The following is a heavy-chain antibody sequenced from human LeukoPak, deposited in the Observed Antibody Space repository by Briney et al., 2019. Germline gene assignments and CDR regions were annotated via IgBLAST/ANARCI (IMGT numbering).Heavy chain of an antibody. CDR1: GFTFTTYT. D-gene: IGHD3-10*01. J-gene: IGHJ4*02. CDR3: ARDRQAEWFGELLN. V-gene: IGHV3-21*01. Sequence: PGGSLRLSCAASGFTFTTYTMNWLRRAPGKGLEWVSSITSTSSYIYYADSVRGRFTISRDNAKNSLFLQMNSLRVEDTAVYYCARDRQAEWFGELLNWGQGTLVTVSS. CDR2: ITSTSSYI.